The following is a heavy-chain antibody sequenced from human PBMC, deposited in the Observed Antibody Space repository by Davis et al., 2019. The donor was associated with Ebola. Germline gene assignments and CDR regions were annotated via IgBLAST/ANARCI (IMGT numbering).Heavy chain of an antibody. D-gene: IGHD7-27*01. CDR1: GYTFTTYF. CDR2: IYPNGGSS. J-gene: IGHJ3*02. CDR3: ARGDTGGQYDPDAFEI. Sequence: ASVKVSCKASGYTFTTYFMHWVRQAPGQGLEWMGIIYPNGGSSRCTQRLQDRFTMTSDTSTSTVYMELSSLRSEDTAVYYCARGDTGGQYDPDAFEIWGQGTMVTVSS. V-gene: IGHV1-46*04.